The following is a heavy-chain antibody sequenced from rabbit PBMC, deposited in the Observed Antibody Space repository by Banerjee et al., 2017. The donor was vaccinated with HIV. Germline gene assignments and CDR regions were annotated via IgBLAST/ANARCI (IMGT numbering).Heavy chain of an antibody. CDR1: GFSFVGSYY. J-gene: IGHJ4*01. Sequence: QSLEESGGDLVKPGASLTLTCTASGFSFVGSYYMCWVRQAPGKGLEWIGCIYVGSSADTYYASWAKGRFTISKTSSTTVTLQMTSLTAADTAAYFCARGGYTDDDYFYLWGPGTLVTVS. CDR2: IYVGSSADT. CDR3: ARGGYTDDDYFYL. D-gene: IGHD7-1*01. V-gene: IGHV1S40*01.